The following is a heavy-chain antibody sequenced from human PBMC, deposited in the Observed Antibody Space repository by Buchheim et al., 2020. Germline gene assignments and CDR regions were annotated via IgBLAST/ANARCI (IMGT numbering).Heavy chain of an antibody. CDR3: AKVGARISAGSYYFDY. D-gene: IGHD2-15*01. CDR2: ICGTGDCT. J-gene: IGHJ4*02. V-gene: IGHV3-23*01. Sequence: EVQLLESGGGLVQPGGSLRLSCAASAFTFSNYAMTWVRQAPGKGLEWVSAICGTGDCTHYTDSVKGRFTISRDNSKNTLYLQMNSLRAEDTAVYHCAKVGARISAGSYYFDYWGQGT. CDR1: AFTFSNYA.